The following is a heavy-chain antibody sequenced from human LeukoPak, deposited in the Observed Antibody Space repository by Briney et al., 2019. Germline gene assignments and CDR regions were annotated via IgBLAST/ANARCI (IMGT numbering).Heavy chain of an antibody. Sequence: ASVKVSCKASGYTFTSYGISWVRQAPGQGLEWMGWSSAYNCNTNYAQKLQGRVTMTTETSTSTDYMELRRLRSDDTAVYYCARSEYYYDSSGYSYYYYGMDVWGQGTTVTVSS. V-gene: IGHV1-18*01. CDR1: GYTFTSYG. CDR2: SSAYNCNT. D-gene: IGHD3-22*01. CDR3: ARSEYYYDSSGYSYYYYGMDV. J-gene: IGHJ6*02.